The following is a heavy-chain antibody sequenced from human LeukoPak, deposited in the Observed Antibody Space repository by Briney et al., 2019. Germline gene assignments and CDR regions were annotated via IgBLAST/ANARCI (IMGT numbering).Heavy chain of an antibody. J-gene: IGHJ4*02. CDR2: ITGDGGRT. CDR3: AKDRDTSGYTH. V-gene: IGHV3-43*02. CDR1: GVTFADYA. Sequence: GGSLRLSCADSGVTFADYAMHWVRQAPGKGLDWVSFITGDGGRTYYADSVKGRFTISRDNSKKSLYLQMSRLRTEDTALYFCAKDRDTSGYTHWGQGTLVSVSS. D-gene: IGHD3-22*01.